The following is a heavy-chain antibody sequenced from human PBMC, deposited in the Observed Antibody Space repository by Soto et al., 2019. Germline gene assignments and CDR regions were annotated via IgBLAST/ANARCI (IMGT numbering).Heavy chain of an antibody. Sequence: QVQLQESGPGLVKPSQTLSLTCTVSGGSISSGGYYWSWIRQHPGKGLEWIGYIYYRGSPYYNPALKSRVTISTDTSKNQFSLKLSSLIAADTAVYYCARGNSGYDSVPFDYWGQGTLVTVSS. CDR2: IYYRGSP. D-gene: IGHD5-12*01. J-gene: IGHJ4*02. V-gene: IGHV4-31*03. CDR1: GGSISSGGYY. CDR3: ARGNSGYDSVPFDY.